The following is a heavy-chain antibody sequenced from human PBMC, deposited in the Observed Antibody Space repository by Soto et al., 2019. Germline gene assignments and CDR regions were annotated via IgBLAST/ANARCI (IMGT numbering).Heavy chain of an antibody. CDR3: ATLATYGSGRYYVI. D-gene: IGHD3-10*01. J-gene: IGHJ4*02. CDR1: GFNLNDAW. V-gene: IGHV3-15*07. Sequence: EVQLVESGGGLVKPGGSLRLSCAVSGFNLNDAWMNWVRQTPGKGLEWVGLLKSNTDGGTTDYAAPVKGRFTISRDDSKNTLYQQMSSLKTEDTAVYYCATLATYGSGRYYVIWGQGTLVTVSS. CDR2: LKSNTDGGTT.